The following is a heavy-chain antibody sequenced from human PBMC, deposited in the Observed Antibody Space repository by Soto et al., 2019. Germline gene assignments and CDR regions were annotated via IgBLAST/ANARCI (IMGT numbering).Heavy chain of an antibody. CDR2: ISGSGGST. V-gene: IGHV3-23*01. Sequence: QPGGSLRLSCAASGFTFSSYAMSWVRQAPGKGLEWVSAISGSGGSTYYADSVKGRFTISRDNSKNTLYLQMNSLRAEDTAVYYCARDHCSSTSCMEAGDAFDIWGQGTMVTVSS. CDR1: GFTFSSYA. D-gene: IGHD2-2*01. J-gene: IGHJ3*02. CDR3: ARDHCSSTSCMEAGDAFDI.